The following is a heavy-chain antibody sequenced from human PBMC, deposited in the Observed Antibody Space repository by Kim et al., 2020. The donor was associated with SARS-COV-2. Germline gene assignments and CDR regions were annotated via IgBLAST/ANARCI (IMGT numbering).Heavy chain of an antibody. V-gene: IGHV1-69*13. CDR3: ARDGGSYYERILYYYYGMDV. CDR1: GGTFSSYA. J-gene: IGHJ6*02. D-gene: IGHD1-26*01. CDR2: IIPIFGTA. Sequence: SVKVSCKASGGTFSSYAISWVRQAPGQGLEWMGGIIPIFGTANYAQKFQGRVTITADESTSTAYMELSSLRSEDTAVYYCARDGGSYYERILYYYYGMDVWGQGTTVTVSS.